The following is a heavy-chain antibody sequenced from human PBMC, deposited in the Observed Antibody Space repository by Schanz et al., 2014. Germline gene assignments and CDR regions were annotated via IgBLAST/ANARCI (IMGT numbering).Heavy chain of an antibody. CDR1: GFTFDNYA. CDR2: ISWNSGSI. CDR3: ARQRSYFYAMDV. J-gene: IGHJ6*02. V-gene: IGHV3-9*01. Sequence: VELVESGGGVVQPGRSLRLSCAASGFTFDNYAMHWVRQAPGKGLEWVSSISWNSGSIGYADSVKGRFTISRDSAKNSLYLQMNSLRAEDTAVYYCARQRSYFYAMDVWGQGTTVTVSS.